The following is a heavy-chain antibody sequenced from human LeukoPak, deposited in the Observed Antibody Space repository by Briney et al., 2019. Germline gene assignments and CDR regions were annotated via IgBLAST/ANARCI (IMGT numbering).Heavy chain of an antibody. Sequence: SETLSLTCTASGYSIDSGYYWGWIRQPPGKGLEWVGSIYHTGSTYYNPSLESRLTISLDTSKNHFSLRLNSVTAAATAVYFCGYYDSSGRLSSWGQGTLVAVSS. J-gene: IGHJ5*02. CDR3: GYYDSSGRLSS. D-gene: IGHD3-22*01. CDR1: GYSIDSGYY. CDR2: IYHTGST. V-gene: IGHV4-38-2*02.